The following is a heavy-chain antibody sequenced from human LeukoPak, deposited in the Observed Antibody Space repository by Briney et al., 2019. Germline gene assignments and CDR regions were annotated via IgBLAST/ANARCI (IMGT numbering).Heavy chain of an antibody. Sequence: GASVKVSCKASGGTFSSYAISWVRQAPGQGLEWMGGIIPIFGTANYAQKFQGRVTITADESTSTAYMELSSLRSEDTAVYYCANRNDGSGSKSWFDPWGQGTLVTVSS. V-gene: IGHV1-69*13. CDR3: ANRNDGSGSKSWFDP. J-gene: IGHJ5*02. D-gene: IGHD3-10*01. CDR1: GGTFSSYA. CDR2: IIPIFGTA.